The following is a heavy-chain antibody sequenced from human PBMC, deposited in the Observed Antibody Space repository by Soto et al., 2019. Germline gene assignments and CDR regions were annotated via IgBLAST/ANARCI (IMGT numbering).Heavy chain of an antibody. D-gene: IGHD2-15*01. CDR2: INPSGGST. V-gene: IGHV1-46*01. CDR3: ARFMSYPWVVAATTMDV. CDR1: GYTFTSYY. J-gene: IGHJ6*02. Sequence: DAVQVSCKASGYTFTSYYMHWVRQAPGQGLEWMGIINPSGGSTSYAQKFQGRVTMTRDTSTSTVYMELSSLRSEDTAVYYCARFMSYPWVVAATTMDVWGQGTTVTVSS.